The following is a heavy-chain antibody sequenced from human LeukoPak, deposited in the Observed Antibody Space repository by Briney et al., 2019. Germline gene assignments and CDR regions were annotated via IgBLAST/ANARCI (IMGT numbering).Heavy chain of an antibody. V-gene: IGHV3-7*01. CDR2: IKQDGSEK. CDR3: ARGYKLVPAAKYGMDV. Sequence: GGSLRLSCAASGFTLGDYWMSWVRQAPGKGLEWVANIKQDGSEKYYVDSVKGRFTISRDNAKNSLYLQMNSPRAEDTAVYYCARGYKLVPAAKYGMDVWGQGTTVTASS. CDR1: GFTLGDYW. D-gene: IGHD2-2*01. J-gene: IGHJ6*02.